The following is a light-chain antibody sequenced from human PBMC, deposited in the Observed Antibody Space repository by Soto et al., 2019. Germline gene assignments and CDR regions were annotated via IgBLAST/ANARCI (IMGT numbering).Light chain of an antibody. V-gene: IGKV3-11*01. Sequence: EIVLTQSPVTLSLSPGERATLSCRASQSVNTYLAWYQQKPGQAPRLLIYDASNRATGIPARFSGSGSGTDFTLTISSLEPDDFAVYYCQQRYNWLTFGGGTKVEIK. CDR2: DAS. J-gene: IGKJ4*01. CDR1: QSVNTY. CDR3: QQRYNWLT.